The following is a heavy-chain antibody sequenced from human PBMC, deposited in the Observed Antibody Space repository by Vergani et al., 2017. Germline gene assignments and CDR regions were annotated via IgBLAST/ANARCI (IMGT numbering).Heavy chain of an antibody. D-gene: IGHD3/OR15-3a*01. J-gene: IGHJ4*02. CDR3: AKAVGFRTAHPVDY. V-gene: IGHV3-9*01. CDR2: ISWNSGST. CDR1: GFTFSSYA. Sequence: EVQLLESGGGLVQPGRSLRLSCAASGFTFSSYAMHWVRQAPGKGLEWVSGISWNSGSTGYADSVKGRFTISRDNAKNSLYLQMNSLRAEDTALYYCAKAVGFRTAHPVDYWGQGTLVTVSS.